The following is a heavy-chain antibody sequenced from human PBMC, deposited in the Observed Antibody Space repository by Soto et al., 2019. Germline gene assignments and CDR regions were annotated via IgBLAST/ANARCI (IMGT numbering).Heavy chain of an antibody. Sequence: QVQLVESGGGVVQPGRSLRLSCAASGFTFSSYAMHWVRQAPGKGLEWVSTILVGGSTHYEDSVKGRFTISRDRSKNTVYLQMNSLTAGDTAVYYCAKATATGGGAFDICGQGTMVTVSS. CDR1: GFTFSSYA. CDR2: ILVGGST. CDR3: AKATATGGGAFDI. V-gene: IGHV3-NL1*01. J-gene: IGHJ3*02. D-gene: IGHD2-8*02.